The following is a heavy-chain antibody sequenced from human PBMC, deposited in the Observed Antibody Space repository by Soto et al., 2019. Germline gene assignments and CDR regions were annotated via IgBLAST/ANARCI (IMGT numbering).Heavy chain of an antibody. D-gene: IGHD4-17*01. J-gene: IGHJ6*02. CDR3: ATTVRNPYYYYGMDV. Sequence: PGGSLRLSCAASGFTFSSYWMHWVRQAPGKGLVWVSRINSDGSSTSYADSVKGRFTISRDNAKNTLYLQMNSLRAEDTAVYYCATTVRNPYYYYGMDVWGQGTTVTVSS. CDR1: GFTFSSYW. CDR2: INSDGSST. V-gene: IGHV3-74*01.